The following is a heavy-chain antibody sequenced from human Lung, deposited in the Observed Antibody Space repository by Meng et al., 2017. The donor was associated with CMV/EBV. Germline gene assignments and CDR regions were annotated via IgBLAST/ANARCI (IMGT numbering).Heavy chain of an antibody. Sequence: GESLKISCAVSGFTVSSNYMNWVRQAPGKGLEWVSIIYGGTGTYYADSVKGRFSISRDNSKKTVYLQMDSLSPEDTAVYYCARAGAFPQYFDYWGQGAMVTVDS. CDR3: ARAGAFPQYFDY. CDR2: IYGGTGT. D-gene: IGHD3-16*01. V-gene: IGHV3-53*01. J-gene: IGHJ4*02. CDR1: GFTVSSNY.